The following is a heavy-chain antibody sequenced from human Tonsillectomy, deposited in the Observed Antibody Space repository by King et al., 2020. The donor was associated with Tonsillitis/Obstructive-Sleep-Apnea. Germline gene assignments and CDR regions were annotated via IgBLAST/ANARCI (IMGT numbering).Heavy chain of an antibody. Sequence: QLTLKESGPTLVKPTQTLTLTCTLSGFSISTSGVGVGWIRQPPGKALEWLALIYWDDDKRYSPSLKSRLTITKDTSKNKVVLTMTNMDPVDTATYYCAHRDSSGVEFDYWGQGTLVTVSS. CDR2: IYWDDDK. D-gene: IGHD6-25*01. J-gene: IGHJ4*02. CDR1: GFSISTSGVG. V-gene: IGHV2-5*02. CDR3: AHRDSSGVEFDY.